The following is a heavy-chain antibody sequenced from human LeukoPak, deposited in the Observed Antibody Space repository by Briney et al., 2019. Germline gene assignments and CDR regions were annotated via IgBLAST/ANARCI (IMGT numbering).Heavy chain of an antibody. CDR2: IFYSGRT. Sequence: SETLSLTCTVSGRSINNSSYYWGWVRQPPGKGLGWIGYIFYSGRTNYNPSLKSRVTISLDTSKTQFSLNLSSVTAADTAVYYCARKVYFDWSPGGYYFDYWGQGTLVTVSS. CDR1: GRSINNSSYY. J-gene: IGHJ4*02. CDR3: ARKVYFDWSPGGYYFDY. D-gene: IGHD3-9*01. V-gene: IGHV4-61*05.